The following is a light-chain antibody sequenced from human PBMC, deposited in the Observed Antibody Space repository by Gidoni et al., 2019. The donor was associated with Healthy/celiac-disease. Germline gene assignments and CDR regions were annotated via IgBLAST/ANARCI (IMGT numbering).Light chain of an antibody. V-gene: IGLV3-1*01. J-gene: IGLJ2*01. CDR1: KLWAKY. CDR2: QDS. Sequence: SYELPQPPSVSVSPGQTASITCSGDKLWAKYACWYQQQPGQSPVLVIYQDSKRPSGIPSRFSGSNSVNTATLTISGAHAMDEAAYSCQAWDCRPVVFGGGTKLPVL. CDR3: QAWDCRPVV.